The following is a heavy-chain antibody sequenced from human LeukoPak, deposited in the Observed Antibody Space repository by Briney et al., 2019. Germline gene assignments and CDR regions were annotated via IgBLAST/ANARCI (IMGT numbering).Heavy chain of an antibody. J-gene: IGHJ4*02. CDR1: GITVSNNG. V-gene: IGHV3-23*01. D-gene: IGHD3-16*01. CDR2: ISVGNENT. Sequence: GGSLTLSCAASGITVSNNGMTWVRQAPGKGLEWVAGISVGNENTFYTESLKGRFTISRDNSKNTVFLEMNNLRAEDTAVYYCAKYLTGTWSYIDCWDQGTLVTVSS. CDR3: AKYLTGTWSYIDC.